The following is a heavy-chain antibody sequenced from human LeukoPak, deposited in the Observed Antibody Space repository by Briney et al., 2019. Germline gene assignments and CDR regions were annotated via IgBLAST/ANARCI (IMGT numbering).Heavy chain of an antibody. CDR1: GFTFSSYW. D-gene: IGHD6-13*01. CDR2: IKQDGSEK. Sequence: GGSLRLSCAASGFTFSSYWMSWVRQAPGKGLEWVANIKQDGSEKYYVDSVKGRFTISRDNAKNSLYLQMNSLRAEDTAVYYCASASSSWYRGVSDYWGQGTLVTVSS. J-gene: IGHJ4*02. V-gene: IGHV3-7*01. CDR3: ASASSSWYRGVSDY.